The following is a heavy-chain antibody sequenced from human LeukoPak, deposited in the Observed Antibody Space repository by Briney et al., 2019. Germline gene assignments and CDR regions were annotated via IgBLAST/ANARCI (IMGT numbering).Heavy chain of an antibody. CDR2: INSDGSST. CDR1: GFTFSSYW. D-gene: IGHD6-13*01. V-gene: IGHV3-74*01. J-gene: IGHJ3*02. CDR3: AKGVSSSWSNDAFDI. Sequence: QTGGSLRLSCAASGFTFSSYWMHWVRQAPGKGLVWVSRINSDGSSTSYADSVKGRFTISRDNAKNTLYLQMNSLRTEDTAVYYCAKGVSSSWSNDAFDIWGQGTMVTVSS.